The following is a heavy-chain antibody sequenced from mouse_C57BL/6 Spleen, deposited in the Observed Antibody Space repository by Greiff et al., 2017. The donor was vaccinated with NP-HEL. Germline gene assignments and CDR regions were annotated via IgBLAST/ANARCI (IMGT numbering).Heavy chain of an antibody. CDR3: ARWVYEGVYYAMDY. D-gene: IGHD1-1*01. V-gene: IGHV1-81*01. CDR2: IYPRSGNT. CDR1: GYTFTSYG. J-gene: IGHJ4*01. Sequence: QVQLQQSGAELARPGASVKLSCKASGYTFTSYGISWVKQRTGQGLEWIGEIYPRSGNTYYNEKFKGKATLTADKSSSTAYMELRSLTSEDSAVYFCARWVYEGVYYAMDYWGQVTSVTVSS.